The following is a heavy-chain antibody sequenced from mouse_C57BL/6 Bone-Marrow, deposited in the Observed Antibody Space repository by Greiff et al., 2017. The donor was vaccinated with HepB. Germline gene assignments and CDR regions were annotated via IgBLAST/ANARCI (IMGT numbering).Heavy chain of an antibody. CDR2: INPSTGGT. CDR3: AVRRLLLEGFFDY. J-gene: IGHJ2*01. V-gene: IGHV1-42*01. Sequence: EVKLLESGPELVKPGASVKISCKASGYSFTGYYMNWVKQSPEKSLEWIGEINPSTGGTTYNQKFKAKATLTVDKSSSTAYMQLKSLTSEDSAVYDYAVRRLLLEGFFDYWGQGTTLTVSS. D-gene: IGHD2-3*01. CDR1: GYSFTGYY.